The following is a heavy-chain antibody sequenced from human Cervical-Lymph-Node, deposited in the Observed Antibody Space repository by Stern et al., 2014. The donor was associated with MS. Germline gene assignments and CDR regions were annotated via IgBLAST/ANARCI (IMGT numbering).Heavy chain of an antibody. D-gene: IGHD3-3*01. J-gene: IGHJ5*02. CDR3: ARVVRFLEWVPFDP. V-gene: IGHV4-30-2*01. CDR1: GGSVSSGGYT. Sequence: VQLEESGSGLVRPSQTLSLTCTVSGGSVSSGGYTWSWLRPPPGKGLEWIGYIYEDESSYYNPSLKSLVPITIDRAKNQFSLRLSSMTAADTALYYCARVVRFLEWVPFDPWGQGILVTVSS. CDR2: IYEDESS.